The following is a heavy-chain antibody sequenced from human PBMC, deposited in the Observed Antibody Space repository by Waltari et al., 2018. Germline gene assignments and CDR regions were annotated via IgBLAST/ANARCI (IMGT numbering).Heavy chain of an antibody. Sequence: EVQLVESGGGLVQPGGSLRLSCAASGFTFSSYWMSWVRQAPGKGREWVANIKQDGSEKYYVDSVKGRFTISRDNAKNSLYLQMNSLRSEDTAVYYCARLYDFWSGYSGFPDAFDIWGQGTMVTVPS. CDR2: IKQDGSEK. CDR1: GFTFSSYW. J-gene: IGHJ3*02. V-gene: IGHV3-7*03. D-gene: IGHD3-3*01. CDR3: ARLYDFWSGYSGFPDAFDI.